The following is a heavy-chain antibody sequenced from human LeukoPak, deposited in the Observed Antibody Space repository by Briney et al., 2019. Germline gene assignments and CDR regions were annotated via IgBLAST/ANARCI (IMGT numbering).Heavy chain of an antibody. CDR2: ISSSSSYI. CDR1: GFTFSSYS. V-gene: IGHV3-21*01. Sequence: GGSLRLSCAASGFTFSSYSMNWVRQAPGKGLEWVSSISSSSSYIYYADSVKGRLTISRDNAKNSLYLQMNSLRAEDTAVYYCAREREMATTYYYYYYGMDVWGQGTTVTVSS. D-gene: IGHD5-12*01. J-gene: IGHJ6*02. CDR3: AREREMATTYYYYYYGMDV.